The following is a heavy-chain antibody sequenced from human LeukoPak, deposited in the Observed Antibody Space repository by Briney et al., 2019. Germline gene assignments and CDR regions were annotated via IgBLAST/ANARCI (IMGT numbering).Heavy chain of an antibody. V-gene: IGHV3-53*01. CDR3: AGDTHSSSWYDH. CDR1: GFTVSSIY. J-gene: IGHJ5*02. Sequence: GGSLRLSCAVSGFTVSSIYMSWVRQAPGKGLEWVSSIYSDGNTYYADSVKGRFTISRDSSRNTLYLQMNSLRVEDLAVYYCAGDTHSSSWYDHWGQGTLVTVSS. CDR2: IYSDGNT. D-gene: IGHD6-13*01.